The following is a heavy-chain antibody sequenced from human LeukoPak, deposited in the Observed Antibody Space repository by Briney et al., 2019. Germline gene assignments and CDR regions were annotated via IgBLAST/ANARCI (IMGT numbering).Heavy chain of an antibody. CDR2: ISSSSSYI. V-gene: IGHV3-21*01. J-gene: IGHJ4*02. D-gene: IGHD3-10*01. Sequence: KAGGSLRLSCAASGFTFSSYSMNWVRQAPGKGLEWVSSISSSSSYIYYADSVKGRFTISRDNAKTSLYLQMNSLRAEDTAVYYCARSLWFGELLPYYFDYWGQGTLVTVSS. CDR3: ARSLWFGELLPYYFDY. CDR1: GFTFSSYS.